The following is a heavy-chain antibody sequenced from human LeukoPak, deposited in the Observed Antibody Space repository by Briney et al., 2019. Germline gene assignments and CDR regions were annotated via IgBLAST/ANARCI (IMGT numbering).Heavy chain of an antibody. CDR2: IRYDGTNT. V-gene: IGHV3-30*02. D-gene: IGHD3-3*01. J-gene: IGHJ4*02. CDR3: AKEFTIFGGPGYFDS. CDR1: GFTFSSYG. Sequence: GGSLLLSCAASGFTFSSYGMHWVRQAPGKGLEWVAFIRYDGTNTYYADSVKGRFTVSRDNSKNTLYLQMNSLRAEDTAVYYCAKEFTIFGGPGYFDSWGQGTLVTVSS.